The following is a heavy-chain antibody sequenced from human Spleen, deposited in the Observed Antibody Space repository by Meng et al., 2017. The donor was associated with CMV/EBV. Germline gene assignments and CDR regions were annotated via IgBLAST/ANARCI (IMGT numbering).Heavy chain of an antibody. D-gene: IGHD3-22*01. CDR1: GYTFSDYY. V-gene: IGHV1-2*02. CDR3: ARDRDYFIPPDC. J-gene: IGHJ4*02. CDR2: INPNTGGT. Sequence: ASVKVSCKASGYTFSDYYMYWVRQAPGQGLEWMGWINPNTGGTIHPQKFQGRVTVTRDTSISTVYLELSGLRSDDTAVYSCARDRDYFIPPDCWGQGTLVTVSS.